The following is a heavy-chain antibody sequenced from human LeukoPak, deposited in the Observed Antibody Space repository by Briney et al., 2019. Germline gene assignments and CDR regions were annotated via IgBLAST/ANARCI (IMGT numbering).Heavy chain of an antibody. CDR3: ARFPLDYFDY. CDR1: GGSINNYY. Sequence: PSETLSLACTVSGGSINNYYWSWIRQPAGKGLEWIGRIYTRGSTNYNPSLKSRVTISVDTSKNQFSLKLSSVTAADTAVYYCARFPLDYFDYWGQGTLVTVSS. CDR2: IYTRGST. V-gene: IGHV4-4*07. J-gene: IGHJ4*02. D-gene: IGHD6-13*01.